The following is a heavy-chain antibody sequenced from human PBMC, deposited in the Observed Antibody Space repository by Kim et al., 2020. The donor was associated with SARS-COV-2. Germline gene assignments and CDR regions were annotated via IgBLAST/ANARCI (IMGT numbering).Heavy chain of an antibody. CDR2: ISGSGGST. D-gene: IGHD3-22*01. V-gene: IGHV3-23*01. CDR3: AKRGRGADYYDSSGYSYDY. CDR1: GFTFSSYA. Sequence: GGSLRLSCAASGFTFSSYAMSWVRQAPGKGLEWVSLISGSGGSTYYADSVKGRFTISRDNSKNTLYLQMNSLRAEDTAVYYCAKRGRGADYYDSSGYSYDYWGQGTLVTGSS. J-gene: IGHJ4*02.